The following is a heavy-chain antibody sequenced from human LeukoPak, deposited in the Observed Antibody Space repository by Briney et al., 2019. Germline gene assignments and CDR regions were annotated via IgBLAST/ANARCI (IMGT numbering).Heavy chain of an antibody. D-gene: IGHD6-13*01. V-gene: IGHV4-4*07. CDR1: GDFISSDN. J-gene: IGHJ6*03. CDR3: ARVMGAAAANDFTNYSYYYSIDV. Sequence: SETLSLTCSVSGDFISSDNWSWIRQPAGKGLEWIGRIYKSGSTNYNPSLTRRVTMSVDTSKNQFSLTLSSVTAADTAVYYCARVMGAAAANDFTNYSYYYSIDVWGKGTTVTVSS. CDR2: IYKSGST.